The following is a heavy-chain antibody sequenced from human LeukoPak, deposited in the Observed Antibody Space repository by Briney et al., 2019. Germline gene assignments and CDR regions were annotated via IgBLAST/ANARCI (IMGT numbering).Heavy chain of an antibody. CDR3: ARDYSCYGAESYHDY. CDR2: IKQDGSEK. D-gene: IGHD3-10*01. CDR1: GFTFSSYW. Sequence: PGGSLRLSCAASGFTFSSYWMSWVRQAPGKGLEWVANIKQDGSEKYYVDSVKGRFTISRDNAKNSLYLQMNSLRAEDTAVFYCARDYSCYGAESYHDYWGQGTLVTVSS. V-gene: IGHV3-7*01. J-gene: IGHJ4*02.